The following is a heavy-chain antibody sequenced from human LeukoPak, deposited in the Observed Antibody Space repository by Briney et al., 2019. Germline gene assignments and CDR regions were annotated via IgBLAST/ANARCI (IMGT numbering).Heavy chain of an antibody. CDR1: GRSFSGYY. D-gene: IGHD4-23*01. CDR2: INHSGST. V-gene: IGHV4-34*01. Sequence: SETLSLTCAVYGRSFSGYYWSWIRQPPGKGLEWIGEINHSGSTNYNPSLKSRVTISVDTSKNQFSLKLSSVTAADTAVYYCARAGRDYGGITWFDPWGQGTLVTVSS. CDR3: ARAGRDYGGITWFDP. J-gene: IGHJ5*02.